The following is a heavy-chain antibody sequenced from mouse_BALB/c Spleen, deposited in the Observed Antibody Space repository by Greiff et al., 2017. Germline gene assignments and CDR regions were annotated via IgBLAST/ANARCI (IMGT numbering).Heavy chain of an antibody. Sequence: DVQLQESGAELVKPGASVKLSCTASGFNIKDTYMHWVKQRPEQGLEWIGRIDPANGNTKYDPKFQGKATITADTSSNTAYLQLSSLTSEDTAVYYCASTDDYYAMDYWGQGTTVTVSS. CDR2: IDPANGNT. CDR1: GFNIKDTY. J-gene: IGHJ4*01. CDR3: ASTDDYYAMDY. V-gene: IGHV14-3*02.